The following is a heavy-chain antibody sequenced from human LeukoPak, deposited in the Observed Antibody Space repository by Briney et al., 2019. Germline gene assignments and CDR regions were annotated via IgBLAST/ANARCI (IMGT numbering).Heavy chain of an antibody. V-gene: IGHV3-48*02. D-gene: IGHD2-15*01. CDR2: ISSSSSTI. Sequence: GRSLRLSCAASGFTFSSYSMNWVRQAPGKGLEWVSYISSSSSTIYYADSVKGRFTISRDNAKNSLYLQMNSLRDEDTAVYYCATYSFEYFQHWGQGTLVTVSS. CDR3: ATYSFEYFQH. CDR1: GFTFSSYS. J-gene: IGHJ1*01.